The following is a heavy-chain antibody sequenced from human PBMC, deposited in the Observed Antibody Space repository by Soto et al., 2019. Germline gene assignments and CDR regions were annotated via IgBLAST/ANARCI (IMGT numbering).Heavy chain of an antibody. Sequence: EVQLLESGGGLVQPGGSLRLSCAASGFTFSSYAMSWVRQAPGKGLEWVSAISGSGGSTYYADSVKGRFTISRDNSKNTLYLQMNSLRAEDTAVYYCERSSGWFGVFDYWGQGTLVTVSS. D-gene: IGHD3-10*01. V-gene: IGHV3-23*01. J-gene: IGHJ4*02. CDR2: ISGSGGST. CDR1: GFTFSSYA. CDR3: ERSSGWFGVFDY.